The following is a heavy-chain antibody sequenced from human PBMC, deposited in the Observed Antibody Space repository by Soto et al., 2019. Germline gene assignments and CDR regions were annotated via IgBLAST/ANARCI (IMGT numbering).Heavy chain of an antibody. CDR3: ARDRGDDYYRRYFDS. V-gene: IGHV3-30-3*01. Sequence: QAQLVESGGGVVQPGRSLRLSCAASGFTFSTYAMHWVRQAPGKGLEWVAVILYDGSRTYYADSVKGRFTISRDNSKNTHYLEMNSLRDEDTAVYFCARDRGDDYYRRYFDSWGQGTLVTVSS. CDR1: GFTFSTYA. J-gene: IGHJ4*02. CDR2: ILYDGSRT. D-gene: IGHD1-26*01.